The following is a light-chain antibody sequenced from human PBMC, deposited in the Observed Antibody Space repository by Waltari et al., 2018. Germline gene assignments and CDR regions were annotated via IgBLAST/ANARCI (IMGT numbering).Light chain of an antibody. CDR2: DVS. CDR3: SSYTSSSTWV. CDR1: SSDVGGSNY. V-gene: IGLV2-14*03. J-gene: IGLJ3*02. Sequence: QSALTQPASVSGSPGQSIPIPCTGTSSDVGGSNYVPWYQQHPGKAPTLMIYDVSKRPSGVSNRFSGSKSGNTASLTISGLQAEDEADYYCSSYTSSSTWVFGGGTKLTVL.